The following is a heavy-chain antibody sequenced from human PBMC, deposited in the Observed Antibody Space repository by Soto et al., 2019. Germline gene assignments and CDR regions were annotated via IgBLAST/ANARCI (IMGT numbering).Heavy chain of an antibody. J-gene: IGHJ6*02. Sequence: VRQAPGKWLEWVGRIKSKTDGGTTDYAAPVKGRFTISRDDSKNTLYLQMNSLKTEDTAVYYCTTDLSSSSWYSYYYYYYGMDVWGQGTTVTVSS. CDR2: IKSKTDGGTT. V-gene: IGHV3-15*01. CDR3: TTDLSSSSWYSYYYYYYGMDV. D-gene: IGHD6-13*01.